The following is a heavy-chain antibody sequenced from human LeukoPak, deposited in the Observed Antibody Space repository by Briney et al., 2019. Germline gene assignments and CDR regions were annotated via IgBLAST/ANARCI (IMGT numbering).Heavy chain of an antibody. J-gene: IGHJ4*02. CDR3: AREGSSGYFDY. D-gene: IGHD3-22*01. CDR1: GYSISSGYY. CDR2: IYHSGST. V-gene: IGHV4-38-2*02. Sequence: KPSETLSLTCTVSGYSISSGYYWGWIRQPPGKGLEWIGSIYHSGSTYYNPSLKSRVTISVDTSKNQFSLKLSSVTAADTAVYYCAREGSSGYFDYWGQGTLVTVSS.